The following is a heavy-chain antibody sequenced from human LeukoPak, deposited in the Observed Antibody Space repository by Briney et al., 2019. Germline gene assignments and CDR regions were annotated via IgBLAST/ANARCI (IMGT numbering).Heavy chain of an antibody. V-gene: IGHV3-7*01. CDR2: IEDDGGEK. Sequence: GGSLRLSCAASGFTFSNYWMSWVRQAPGKGLDWVANIEDDGGEKYYVDSVKGRFSISRDNARNSLYLQLNSLRAEDTAVYYCATDRGWRTSGYYLYYFEYWGQGTLVTFSS. CDR3: ATDRGWRTSGYYLYYFEY. D-gene: IGHD3-3*01. J-gene: IGHJ4*02. CDR1: GFTFSNYW.